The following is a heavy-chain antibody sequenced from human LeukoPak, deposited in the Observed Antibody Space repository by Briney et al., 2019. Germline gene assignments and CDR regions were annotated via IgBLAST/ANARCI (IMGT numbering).Heavy chain of an antibody. J-gene: IGHJ4*02. Sequence: SETLSLTCTVSGGSISSYSWSWIRQPPGKGLEWIGYIYYSGTTNYNSSLKSRVTISVDTSKNQFSLKLSSVTAADTAVYYSARLDSSAYYVDYWGQGTLVTVSS. CDR3: ARLDSSAYYVDY. CDR1: GGSISSYS. V-gene: IGHV4-59*08. D-gene: IGHD3-22*01. CDR2: IYYSGTT.